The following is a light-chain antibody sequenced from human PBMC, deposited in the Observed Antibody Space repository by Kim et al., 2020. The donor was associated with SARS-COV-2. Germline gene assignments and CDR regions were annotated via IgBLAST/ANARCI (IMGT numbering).Light chain of an antibody. V-gene: IGKV3-11*01. CDR3: QQRSSWPLT. CDR1: QSVSTY. Sequence: LSPGERATLSGRGSQSVSTYLAWYQQRSGQAPRVLIYDASNRATGIPARFSGSGSGTDFTLTISSLQPEDFAVYYCQQRSSWPLTFGGGTKVDIK. CDR2: DAS. J-gene: IGKJ4*01.